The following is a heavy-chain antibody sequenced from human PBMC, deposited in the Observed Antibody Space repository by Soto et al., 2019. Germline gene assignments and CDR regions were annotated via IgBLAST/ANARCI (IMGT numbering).Heavy chain of an antibody. Sequence: PGGSLRLSCAASGFSFSSYSMNWVRQAPGKGLEWVSSISSSSTAIFYGDSVKGRFIISRDNAENSLYLQMNSLRAEDTAVYYCAKLRDFVVLPAGILDYWGPGTLVTSPQ. CDR2: ISSSSTAI. D-gene: IGHD2-8*01. CDR3: AKLRDFVVLPAGILDY. J-gene: IGHJ4*02. CDR1: GFSFSSYS. V-gene: IGHV3-21*01.